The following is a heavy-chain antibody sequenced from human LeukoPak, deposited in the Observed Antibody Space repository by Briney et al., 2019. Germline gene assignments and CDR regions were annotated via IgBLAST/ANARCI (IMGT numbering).Heavy chain of an antibody. CDR3: ARLDYGNYYYYGMDV. CDR2: IYYSGST. V-gene: IGHV4-59*08. J-gene: IGHJ6*02. D-gene: IGHD4-17*01. Sequence: SETLSLTCAVYGGSFSGYYWSWIRQPPGKGLEGIGYIYYSGSTNYNPSLKSRVTISVDTSKNQFSLKLSSVTAADTAVYYCARLDYGNYYYYGMDVWGQGTTVTVSS. CDR1: GGSFSGYY.